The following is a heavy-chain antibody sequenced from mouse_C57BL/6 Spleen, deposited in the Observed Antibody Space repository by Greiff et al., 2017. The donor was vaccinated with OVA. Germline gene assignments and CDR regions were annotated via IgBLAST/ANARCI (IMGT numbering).Heavy chain of an antibody. CDR1: GYTFTSYW. D-gene: IGHD1-1*01. Sequence: VQLQQPGAELVKPGASVKLSCKASGYTFTSYWMQWVKQRPGQGLEWIGEIDPSDSYTNYNQKFKGKATLTVDTSSSTAYMQLSSLTSEDSAVYYCARSRITTVVNYYAMDYWGQGTSVTVSS. CDR2: IDPSDSYT. J-gene: IGHJ4*01. V-gene: IGHV1-50*01. CDR3: ARSRITTVVNYYAMDY.